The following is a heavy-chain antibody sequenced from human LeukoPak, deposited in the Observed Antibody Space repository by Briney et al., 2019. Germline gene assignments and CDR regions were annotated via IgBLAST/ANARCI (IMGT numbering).Heavy chain of an antibody. V-gene: IGHV3-48*03. D-gene: IGHD2-15*01. Sequence: GGSLRLSCAASGFTFSSYEMNWVRQAPGKGLEWVSYISSSGSTIYYADSVKGRFTISRDNAKNSLYLQMNSLRAEDTAVYYCAREDCSGGSCHFDYWGQGTLVAVSS. J-gene: IGHJ4*02. CDR3: AREDCSGGSCHFDY. CDR1: GFTFSSYE. CDR2: ISSSGSTI.